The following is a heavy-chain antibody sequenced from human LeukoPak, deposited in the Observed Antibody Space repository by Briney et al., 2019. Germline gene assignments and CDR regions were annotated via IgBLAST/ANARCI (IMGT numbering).Heavy chain of an antibody. J-gene: IGHJ6*02. CDR1: GFTFSNYG. Sequence: PGGSLRLSCAASGFTFSNYGMHWVRQAPGKGLDWVAVVSDDGSHKQYADSVKGRFTVSRDNSEKTLYLQMNSLSAEDTAVYYCAKYSSSSNYYYGMDVWGQGTTVTVSS. CDR3: AKYSSSSNYYYGMDV. V-gene: IGHV3-30*18. D-gene: IGHD6-13*01. CDR2: VSDDGSHK.